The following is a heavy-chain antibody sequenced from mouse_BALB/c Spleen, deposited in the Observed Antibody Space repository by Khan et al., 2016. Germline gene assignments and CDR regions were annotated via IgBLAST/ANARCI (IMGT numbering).Heavy chain of an antibody. V-gene: IGHV14-3*02. J-gene: IGHJ3*01. D-gene: IGHD2-4*01. CDR3: ARSYYDSWVVY. CDR1: GFNIKDTY. CDR2: IDPANDTT. Sequence: VQLKQSGAELVKPGASVKLSCTASGFNIKDTYMHWMIQRPAQGLEWIGRIDPANDTTKYDTQFQGKATITADTSSNTAYLQLSSLTAEDTAVYYCARSYYDSWVVYRGQGTLVTVSA.